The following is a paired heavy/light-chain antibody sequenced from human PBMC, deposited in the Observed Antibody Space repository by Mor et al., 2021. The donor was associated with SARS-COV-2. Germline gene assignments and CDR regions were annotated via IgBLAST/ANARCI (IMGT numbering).Heavy chain of an antibody. Sequence: QVQLVQSGAEVKKPGSSVKVSCKASGGTFSSYAISWVRQAPGQGLEWMGGIIPIFGTANYAQKFQGRVTITADKSTSTAYMELSSLRSEDTAVYYCARGIKYYYDSSGYYPFDPWGQGTLVTVSS. J-gene: IGHJ5*02. CDR1: GGTFSSYA. CDR2: IIPIFGTA. CDR3: ARGIKYYYDSSGYYPFDP. V-gene: IGHV1-69*06. D-gene: IGHD3-22*01.
Light chain of an antibody. J-gene: IGKJ2*01. CDR1: QSVSSSY. Sequence: EIVLTQSPGTLSLSPGERATLSCRASQSVSSSYLAWYQQKPGQAPRLLIYGASSRATGIPDRFSGSGSGTDFTLTISRLEPEDFAVYYCQQYGSSPVMYTFGQGTKLEIK. V-gene: IGKV3-20*01. CDR2: GAS. CDR3: QQYGSSPVMYT.